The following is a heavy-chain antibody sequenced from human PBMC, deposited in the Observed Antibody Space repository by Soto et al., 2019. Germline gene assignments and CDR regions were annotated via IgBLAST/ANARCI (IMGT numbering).Heavy chain of an antibody. CDR3: ARDSPYVRLLDI. Sequence: SETLSLTCTVSGGSISSYYWSWIRQPPGKGLEWIGYIYYSGSTNYNPSLKSRVTISVDTSKNQFSLKLSSVTAADTAVYYCARDSPYVRLLDIWGQGTMVTVSS. D-gene: IGHD3-10*02. V-gene: IGHV4-59*01. CDR2: IYYSGST. CDR1: GGSISSYY. J-gene: IGHJ3*02.